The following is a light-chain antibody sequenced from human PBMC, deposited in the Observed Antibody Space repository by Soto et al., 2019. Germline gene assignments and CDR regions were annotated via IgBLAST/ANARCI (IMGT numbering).Light chain of an antibody. CDR1: ERIYSAY. CDR3: QQREHGPPIP. J-gene: IGKJ5*01. Sequence: EVALPPSPCTQYLSRRVRATLXCSASERIYSAYLGWYQQKPGQAPRLLIYGTSSRATGIPDRFSGSGSGTDFTLTISSLEPEDFAVYYCQQREHGPPIPVGQGSRLEIK. CDR2: GTS. V-gene: IGKV3D-20*02.